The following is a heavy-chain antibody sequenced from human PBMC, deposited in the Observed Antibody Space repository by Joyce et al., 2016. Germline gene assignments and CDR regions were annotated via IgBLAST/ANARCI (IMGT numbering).Heavy chain of an antibody. D-gene: IGHD6-19*01. Sequence: DVQLLQSGAEVKKPGESLKISCKGSGYNFNNYWIGWVRQVPGKGLEWMGIIYGGDSETRYSPSFQGQVTISADKSISTAYLQWSSLKASDSAIYYCARRLVGFYETSGWIFDYWGQGIQVTVS. CDR2: IYGGDSET. J-gene: IGHJ4*02. CDR1: GYNFNNYW. V-gene: IGHV5-51*01. CDR3: ARRLVGFYETSGWIFDY.